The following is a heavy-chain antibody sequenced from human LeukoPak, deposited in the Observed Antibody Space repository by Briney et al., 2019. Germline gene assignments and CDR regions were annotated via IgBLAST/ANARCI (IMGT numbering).Heavy chain of an antibody. CDR3: ASSKEWIAVAGTFGY. CDR1: GLTFSSYA. J-gene: IGHJ4*02. V-gene: IGHV3-30-3*01. Sequence: GGSLRLSCAASGLTFSSYAMHWVRQAPGKGLEWVAVISYDGSNKYYADSVKGRFTISRDNSKNTLYLQMNSLRAEDTAVYYCASSKEWIAVAGTFGYWGQGTLVTVSS. CDR2: ISYDGSNK. D-gene: IGHD6-19*01.